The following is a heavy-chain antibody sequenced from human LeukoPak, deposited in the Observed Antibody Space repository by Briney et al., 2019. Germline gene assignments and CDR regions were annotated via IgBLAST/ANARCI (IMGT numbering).Heavy chain of an antibody. CDR1: GDSNTIYY. Sequence: SETLSLTCTVSGDSNTIYYWSWIRQPAGKGLEWIGRLYTNGNTNYNPSLKSRVTMSVDTSKNQFSLKVYSVTAADTAVYYCATSRDHLLHYAFDIWGQGTMVTVSS. CDR2: LYTNGNT. V-gene: IGHV4-4*07. D-gene: IGHD2-2*01. J-gene: IGHJ3*02. CDR3: ATSRDHLLHYAFDI.